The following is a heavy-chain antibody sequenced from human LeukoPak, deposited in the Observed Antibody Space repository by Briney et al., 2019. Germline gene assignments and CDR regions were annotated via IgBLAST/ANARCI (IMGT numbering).Heavy chain of an antibody. V-gene: IGHV4-59*01. D-gene: IGHD3-10*01. Sequence: SEPLSLTCTVSGGSISSYYWSWIRQPPGKGLEWIGYIYYSGSTNYNPSLKSRVTISVDTSKNQFSLKLSSVTAADTAVYYCARERYGSGSYYTDYWGQGTLVTVSS. CDR3: ARERYGSGSYYTDY. CDR1: GGSISSYY. CDR2: IYYSGST. J-gene: IGHJ4*02.